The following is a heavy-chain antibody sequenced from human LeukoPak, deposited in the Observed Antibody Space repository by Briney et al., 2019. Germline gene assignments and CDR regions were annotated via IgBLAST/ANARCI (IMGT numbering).Heavy chain of an antibody. V-gene: IGHV4-59*01. J-gene: IGHJ6*03. CDR2: IYYSGST. CDR1: GGSFSGYY. D-gene: IGHD3-16*01. CDR3: ARSSKTLQYDYVWGSQTPGYMDV. Sequence: SETLSLTCAVYGGSFSGYYWSWIRQPPGKGLEWIGYIYYSGSTNYNPSLKSRVTISIDTSKNQFSLKLSSVTAADTAVYYCARSSKTLQYDYVWGSQTPGYMDVWGKGTTVTVSS.